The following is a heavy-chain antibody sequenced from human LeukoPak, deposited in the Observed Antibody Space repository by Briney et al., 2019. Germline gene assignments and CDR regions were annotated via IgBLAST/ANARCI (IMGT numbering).Heavy chain of an antibody. CDR1: GNSFTDYY. CDR2: INPNSGGT. D-gene: IGHD6-19*01. V-gene: IGHV1-2*02. CDR3: GKTTTGYSSGQKPAWPVDY. Sequence: ASVKVSCRASGNSFTDYYIHWVRQAPGQGLEWMGWINPNSGGTNYAQKSQGRVTMTRDTSISAAYMELSSLRAEDTAVYYCGKTTTGYSSGQKPAWPVDYWGQGTLVNVSS. J-gene: IGHJ4*02.